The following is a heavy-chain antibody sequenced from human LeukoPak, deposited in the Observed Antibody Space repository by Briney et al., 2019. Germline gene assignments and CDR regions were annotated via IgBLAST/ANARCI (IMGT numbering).Heavy chain of an antibody. CDR1: GLTFSTYN. J-gene: IGHJ4*02. Sequence: QSGGSLRLSCAASGLTFSTYNMNSGRQARGKGLEWGSSISRRSSYIYCADSVKCRFTISRDNAKNSRYLEMSSLRAEDRAVEYCAKAVLQSIWADSWGQGTPVTVS. D-gene: IGHD3-10*01. CDR3: AKAVLQSIWADS. V-gene: IGHV3-21*01. CDR2: ISRRSSYI.